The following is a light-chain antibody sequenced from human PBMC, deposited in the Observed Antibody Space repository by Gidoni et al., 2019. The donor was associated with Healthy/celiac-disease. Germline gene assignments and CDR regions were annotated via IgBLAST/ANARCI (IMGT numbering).Light chain of an antibody. V-gene: IGKV1-39*01. J-gene: IGKJ1*01. CDR2: AAS. Sequence: DIQMTQSPAALSASVGDRVPITCRASQRISRYLNWYQQKPGKAPKLLIYAASSLQSWVPSRFSGSGSGTDFTLTISSVQPEDFTIYYSQQSDSTPRTFGQGTKVEIK. CDR3: QQSDSTPRT. CDR1: QRISRY.